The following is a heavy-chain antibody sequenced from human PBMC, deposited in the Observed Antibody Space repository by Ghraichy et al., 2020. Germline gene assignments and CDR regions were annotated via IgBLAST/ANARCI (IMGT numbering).Heavy chain of an antibody. J-gene: IGHJ4*02. Sequence: SETLSLTCTVSVGSISSHYWSWIRQPPGKGLEWIGYIHHSGSTNYNPSLKSRATISVDTSKNQFSLKLTSVTAADTAVYYCASLSPLYYHGTNYYHPLDHWGQGTLVTVSS. CDR2: IHHSGST. V-gene: IGHV4-59*08. CDR3: ASLSPLYYHGTNYYHPLDH. D-gene: IGHD2-8*01. CDR1: VGSISSHY.